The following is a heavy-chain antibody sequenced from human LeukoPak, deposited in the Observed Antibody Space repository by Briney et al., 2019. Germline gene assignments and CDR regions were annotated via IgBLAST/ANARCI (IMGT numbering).Heavy chain of an antibody. Sequence: GGSLRLSCAASGFTFSSYWMSWVRQAPGKGLEWVANIKQDGSERYYVDSVKGRFTISRDNAKNSLYLQMNSLRAEDTAVYYCARVRGSGSYEGNFDYWGQGTLVTVSS. CDR3: ARVRGSGSYEGNFDY. CDR1: GFTFSSYW. CDR2: IKQDGSER. D-gene: IGHD3-10*01. J-gene: IGHJ4*02. V-gene: IGHV3-7*01.